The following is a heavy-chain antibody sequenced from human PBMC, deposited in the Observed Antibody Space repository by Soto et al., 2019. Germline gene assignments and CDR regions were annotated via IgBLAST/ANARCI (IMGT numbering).Heavy chain of an antibody. Sequence: VQLVESGGGVVQPGRSLRLSCAASGFTFSSYGMHWVRQAPGKGLEWVAVIWYDGSNKYYADSVKGRFTISRDNSKNTLYLQMNSLRAEDTAVYYCARETNFWVDYYGMDVWGQGTTVTVSS. D-gene: IGHD3-3*01. CDR2: IWYDGSNK. J-gene: IGHJ6*02. CDR1: GFTFSSYG. V-gene: IGHV3-33*01. CDR3: ARETNFWVDYYGMDV.